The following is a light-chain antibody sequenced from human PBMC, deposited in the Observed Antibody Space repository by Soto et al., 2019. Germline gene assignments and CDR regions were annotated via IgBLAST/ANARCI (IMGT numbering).Light chain of an antibody. CDR2: VAS. CDR1: QGISNY. J-gene: IGKJ1*01. CDR3: QKYNRAPWT. V-gene: IGKV1-27*01. Sequence: DIQMTQSPSSLSASVGDRVTITCRASQGISNYLAWYQQQPGKVPKLLIYVASTLQSGVPSRFSGSGSGTDFTLTISSLQPEDVTTYYCQKYNRAPWTFGQGTKVEIK.